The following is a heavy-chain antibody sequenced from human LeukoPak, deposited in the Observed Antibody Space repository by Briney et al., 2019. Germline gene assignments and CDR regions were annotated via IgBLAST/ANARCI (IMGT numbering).Heavy chain of an antibody. CDR1: GGSISSYY. CDR2: IYYSGST. Sequence: SETPSLTCTVSGGSISSYYWSWIRQPPGKGLEWIGYIYYSGSTNYNPSLKSRVTISVDTSKNQFSLKLTSVTAADTAVYYCARAFSIAANYWGQGNLVTVSS. CDR3: ARAFSIAANY. J-gene: IGHJ4*02. V-gene: IGHV4-59*12. D-gene: IGHD6-6*01.